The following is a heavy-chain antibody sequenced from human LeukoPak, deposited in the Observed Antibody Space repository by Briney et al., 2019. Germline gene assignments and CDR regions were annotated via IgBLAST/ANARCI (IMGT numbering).Heavy chain of an antibody. J-gene: IGHJ5*02. V-gene: IGHV3-7*01. CDR3: ARDSSGWYNWFDP. D-gene: IGHD6-19*01. CDR1: GFTFSSYW. CDR2: TKQDGSEK. Sequence: PGGSLRLSCAASGFTFSSYWMSWVRQAPGKGLEWVANTKQDGSEKYYVDSVKGQFTISRDNAKNSLYLQMNSLRAEDTAVYYCARDSSGWYNWFDPWGQGTLVTVSS.